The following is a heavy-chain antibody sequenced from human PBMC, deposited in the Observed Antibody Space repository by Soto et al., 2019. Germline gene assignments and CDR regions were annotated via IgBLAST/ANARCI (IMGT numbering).Heavy chain of an antibody. CDR3: PRGGPGEGWFDP. D-gene: IGHD3-16*01. V-gene: IGHV1-69*02. Sequence: QVQLVQSGAEVTKPGSSVKVSCKASGGTFSSYTISWVRQAPGQGLEWMGRIIPILGIANYAQKFQGRVTITADKSTSKAYMELSSLRSEDTDVYYCPRGGPGEGWFDPWGQGTLVTVSS. J-gene: IGHJ5*02. CDR2: IIPILGIA. CDR1: GGTFSSYT.